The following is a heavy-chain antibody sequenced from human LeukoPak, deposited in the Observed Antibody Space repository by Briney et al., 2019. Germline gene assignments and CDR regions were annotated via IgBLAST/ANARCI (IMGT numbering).Heavy chain of an antibody. CDR3: ARGVGVTIRTSNFDY. CDR2: ISTTSDYI. J-gene: IGHJ4*02. D-gene: IGHD1-26*01. V-gene: IGHV3-21*01. CDR1: GFTFSTYS. Sequence: GWSLRLSCAASGFTFSTYSMSWVRQAPGKGLEWVSSISTTSDYIYYAGSVKGRFTVSRDNAKNSLFLQMNSLRAEDTAVYYCARGVGVTIRTSNFDYWGQGTLVTASS.